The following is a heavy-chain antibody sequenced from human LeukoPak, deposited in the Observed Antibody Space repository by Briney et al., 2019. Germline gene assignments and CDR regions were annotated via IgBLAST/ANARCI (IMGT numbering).Heavy chain of an antibody. Sequence: GGSLRLSCAASGFTFSSYSMNWVRQAPGKGLEWVSSISSSSSYIYYADSVKGRFTISRDNAKNSLYPQMNSLRAEDTAVYYCARAHHPGSGWDLDYWGQGTLVTVSS. V-gene: IGHV3-21*01. CDR1: GFTFSSYS. CDR3: ARAHHPGSGWDLDY. D-gene: IGHD6-19*01. CDR2: ISSSSSYI. J-gene: IGHJ4*02.